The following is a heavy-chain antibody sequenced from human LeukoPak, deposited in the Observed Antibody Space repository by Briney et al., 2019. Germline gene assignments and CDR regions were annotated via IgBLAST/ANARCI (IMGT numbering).Heavy chain of an antibody. CDR3: ARDSD. CDR1: GFTFSDYY. Sequence: GGSLRLSCAASGFTFSDYYMNWIRQAPGKGLEWVSYIGGSGSTIYYADSVKGRFTISRDNAKNSLYLQLNSLRAEDTAMYYCARDSDWGQGTLVTVSS. D-gene: IGHD3-10*01. J-gene: IGHJ4*02. CDR2: IGGSGSTI. V-gene: IGHV3-11*04.